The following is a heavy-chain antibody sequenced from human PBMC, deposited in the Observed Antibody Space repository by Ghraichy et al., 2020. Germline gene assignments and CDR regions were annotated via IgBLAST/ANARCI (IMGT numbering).Heavy chain of an antibody. CDR3: AKTFAVVTEDDY. Sequence: GSLRLSCAASGFTFSSFTMNWVRQPPGKGLEWVASISSTSGYIYYADSVRGRFTVSRDNARNTLHLQMESLRADDTATYYCAKTFAVVTEDDYWGQGTLVAVS. V-gene: IGHV3-21*04. D-gene: IGHD3-22*01. J-gene: IGHJ4*02. CDR2: ISSTSGYI. CDR1: GFTFSSFT.